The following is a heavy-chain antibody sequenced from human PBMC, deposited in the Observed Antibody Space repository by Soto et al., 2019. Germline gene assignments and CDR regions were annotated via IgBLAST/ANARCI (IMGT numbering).Heavy chain of an antibody. CDR2: IYPGGQT. D-gene: IGHD1-1*01. J-gene: IGHJ4*02. V-gene: IGHV3-53*01. Sequence: PGESLRLSCEVSGFTVSYTYLSWVRQAPGKGLEWVSIIYPGGQTYYADSVKGRFTISRDTSKNTLSLQMNTLRAEDTAVYYCSRNRGKMERLFDYWGQGTPVTVSS. CDR3: SRNRGKMERLFDY. CDR1: GFTVSYTY.